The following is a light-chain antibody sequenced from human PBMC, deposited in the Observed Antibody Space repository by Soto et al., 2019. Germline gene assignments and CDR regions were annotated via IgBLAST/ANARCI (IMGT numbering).Light chain of an antibody. CDR1: SSEIGAYNF. V-gene: IGLV2-14*03. J-gene: IGLJ2*01. Sequence: QSALTQPASVSGSPGQSITISCTGTSSEIGAYNFVSWYQQHPGKAPKLMLYDVNIRPSGVSNRFSGSKSGNTASLTISWLQAEDEADYYCTSWTTSTTMIFGGGTKVTVL. CDR3: TSWTTSTTMI. CDR2: DVN.